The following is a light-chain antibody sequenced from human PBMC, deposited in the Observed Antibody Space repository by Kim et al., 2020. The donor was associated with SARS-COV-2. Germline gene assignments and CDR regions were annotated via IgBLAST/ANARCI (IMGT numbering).Light chain of an antibody. CDR3: AAWDESLSGRV. V-gene: IGLV1-47*01. CDR2: KND. Sequence: GQGVTISCSGSSSNSGTKKVYWYQQLPGTAPKLLSFKNDQRPSGVPARFSGSKSGTSGSLAISGLRSEDEADYYCAAWDESLSGRVFGGGTQLTVL. CDR1: SSNSGTKK. J-gene: IGLJ3*02.